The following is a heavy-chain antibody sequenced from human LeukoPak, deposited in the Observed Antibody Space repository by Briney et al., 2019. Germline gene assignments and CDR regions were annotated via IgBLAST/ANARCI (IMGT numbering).Heavy chain of an antibody. D-gene: IGHD1-26*01. CDR3: ATAQGALDY. V-gene: IGHV3-23*01. CDR1: GFTIATYA. J-gene: IGHJ4*02. Sequence: GGSLSLSCAASGFTIATYAVNWVRQAPGKGLEWVSGIGGGGTKYYADSAQARSLTSTDNSQNLVHLQMNSLTAEDTAVYYCATAQGALDYSGQGSLVTV. CDR2: IGGGGTK.